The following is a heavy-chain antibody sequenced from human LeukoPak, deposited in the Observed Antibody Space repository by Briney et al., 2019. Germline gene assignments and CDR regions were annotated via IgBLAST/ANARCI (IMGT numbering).Heavy chain of an antibody. CDR2: IHHSGPT. J-gene: IGHJ6*02. Sequence: SETLSLTCAVSGDSISNNNWWTWVSEPPGKGLECIGAIHHSGPTYYDSSLKSRVTISIDKSKNQFSLRLTSVTAADTAIYYCARDRDGMEVWGQGTTVT. CDR1: GDSISNNNW. CDR3: ARDRDGMEV. V-gene: IGHV4-4*02.